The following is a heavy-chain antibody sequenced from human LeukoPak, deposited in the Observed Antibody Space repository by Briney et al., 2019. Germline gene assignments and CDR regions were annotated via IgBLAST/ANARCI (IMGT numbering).Heavy chain of an antibody. CDR1: GFTFTDYS. J-gene: IGHJ6*03. CDR2: ISRVSTNI. D-gene: IGHD2-21*02. CDR3: AREGGDGDYYYYMDV. Sequence: PGGSLRLSCSASGFTFTDYSMSWVRQAPGKGLEWVSIISRVSTNIYYADSVKGRFTVSRDNAKSSLYLQMTSLRAEDTAVYFCAREGGDGDYYYYMDVWGKGTTVTVSS. V-gene: IGHV3-21*01.